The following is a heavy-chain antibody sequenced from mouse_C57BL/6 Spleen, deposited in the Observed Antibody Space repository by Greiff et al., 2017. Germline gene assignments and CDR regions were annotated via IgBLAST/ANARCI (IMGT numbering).Heavy chain of an antibody. CDR2: IYPGSGST. D-gene: IGHD1-1*01. V-gene: IGHV1-55*01. Sequence: QVQLQQPGAELVKPGASVKMSCKASGYTFTSYWITWVKQRPGQGLEWIGDIYPGSGSTNYNEKFKSKATLTVDTSSSTAYMQLSSLTSEDSAVYYCAREVVELPRFDYWGQGTTLTVSS. J-gene: IGHJ2*01. CDR3: AREVVELPRFDY. CDR1: GYTFTSYW.